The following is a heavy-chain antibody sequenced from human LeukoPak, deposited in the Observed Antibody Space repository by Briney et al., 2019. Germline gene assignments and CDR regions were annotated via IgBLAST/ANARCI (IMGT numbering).Heavy chain of an antibody. CDR3: ARHVGFITMVRGVINNNWFDP. D-gene: IGHD3-10*01. CDR1: GGSISSTSYY. CDR2: IYYSGSP. Sequence: KPSETLSLTCVVSGGSISSTSYYWGWIRQPPGKGLEWIGSIYYSGSPYYNPSLKSRVTISVDTSKKQFSLKLSSVTAADTAVYYCARHVGFITMVRGVINNNWFDPWGQGTLVTVSS. V-gene: IGHV4-39*01. J-gene: IGHJ5*02.